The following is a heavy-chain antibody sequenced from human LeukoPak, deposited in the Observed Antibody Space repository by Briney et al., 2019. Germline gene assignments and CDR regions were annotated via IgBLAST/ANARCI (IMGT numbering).Heavy chain of an antibody. CDR1: GFTFSSYA. CDR2: TSGSGGST. CDR3: ARLTTGTPEV. Sequence: GGSLRLSCAASGFTFSSYAMSWVRQAPGKGLEWVSATSGSGGSTYYADSVKGRFTISRDNSKNTLYLQMNSLRAEDTAVYYCARLTTGTPEVWGQGTLVTVSS. V-gene: IGHV3-23*01. D-gene: IGHD1-1*01. J-gene: IGHJ4*02.